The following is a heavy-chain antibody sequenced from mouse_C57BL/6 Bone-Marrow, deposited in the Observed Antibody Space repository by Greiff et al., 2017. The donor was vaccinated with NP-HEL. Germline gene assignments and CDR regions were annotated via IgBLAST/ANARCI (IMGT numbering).Heavy chain of an antibody. D-gene: IGHD1-1*01. Sequence: DVMLVESGEGLVKPGGSLKLSCAASGFTFSSYAMSWVRQTPEKRLEWVAYISSGGDYIYYADTVKGRFTISRDNARNTLYLQMSSLKSEDTAMYYCTSSDYYGSSYDGFAYWGQGTLVTVSA. CDR3: TSSDYYGSSYDGFAY. CDR2: ISSGGDYI. V-gene: IGHV5-9-1*02. CDR1: GFTFSSYA. J-gene: IGHJ3*01.